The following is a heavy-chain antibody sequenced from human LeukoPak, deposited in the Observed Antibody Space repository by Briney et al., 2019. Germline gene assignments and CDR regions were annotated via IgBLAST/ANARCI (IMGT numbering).Heavy chain of an antibody. CDR3: ARRRGYSYGPYYYYYYMDV. V-gene: IGHV3-7*01. J-gene: IGHJ6*03. D-gene: IGHD5-18*01. CDR1: GFTFSSYE. Sequence: GGSLRLSCAASGFTFSSYEMNWVRQAPGKGLEWVANIKQDGSEKYYVDSVKGRFTISRDNAKNSLYLQMNSLRAEDTAVYYCARRRGYSYGPYYYYYYMDVWGKGTTVTVSS. CDR2: IKQDGSEK.